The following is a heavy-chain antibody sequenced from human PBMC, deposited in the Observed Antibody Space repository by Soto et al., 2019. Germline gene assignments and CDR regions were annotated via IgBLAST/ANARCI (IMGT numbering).Heavy chain of an antibody. CDR1: GVTFSSTS. CDR2: ISANGQGI. V-gene: IGHV3-23*01. CDR3: AKDRNYPRDQFHY. J-gene: IGHJ4*02. D-gene: IGHD1-7*01. Sequence: GSLRLSVASSGVTFSSTSVSWVRQAPGKGLEWVSAISANGQGIYYADSVRGRFTISRDNSKNTIFLHMDSLSAEATAVYYCAKDRNYPRDQFHYWGQGTLVTVSS.